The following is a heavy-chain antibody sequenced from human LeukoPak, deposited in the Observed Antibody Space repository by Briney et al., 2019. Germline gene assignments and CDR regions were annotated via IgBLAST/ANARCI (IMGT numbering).Heavy chain of an antibody. CDR3: ARGRGSLTY. CDR1: GGSISLYY. D-gene: IGHD3-10*01. Sequence: PSETLSLTCTVSGGSISLYYWSWIRQPPGKGLEWIGYFYDTRSPKYNPSLERRVTISVDMSRDQFSLNLTSVTAADTAVYYCARGRGSLTYWGQGTLATVSS. CDR2: FYDTRSP. J-gene: IGHJ4*02. V-gene: IGHV4-59*01.